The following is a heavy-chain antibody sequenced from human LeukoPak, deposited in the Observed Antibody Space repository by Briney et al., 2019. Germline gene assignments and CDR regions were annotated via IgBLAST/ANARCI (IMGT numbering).Heavy chain of an antibody. D-gene: IGHD3-10*01. V-gene: IGHV1-58*02. CDR1: GFTFTSSA. CDR2: IVVGSGNT. CDR3: GADLTMVRGVPRWFDP. Sequence: SVKVSCKASGFTFTSSAMQWVRQARGQRLEWIGWIVVGSGNTNYAQKFQERVTITRDMSTSTTYMELNSLRSEDTAVYYCGADLTMVRGVPRWFDPWGQGTLVTVSS. J-gene: IGHJ5*02.